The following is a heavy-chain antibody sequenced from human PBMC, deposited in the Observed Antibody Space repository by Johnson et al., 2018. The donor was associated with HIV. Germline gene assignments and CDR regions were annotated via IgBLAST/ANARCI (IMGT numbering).Heavy chain of an antibody. CDR1: GFTFSSYG. CDR3: ARALGATYAFDI. V-gene: IGHV3-30*03. D-gene: IGHD1-26*01. Sequence: VESGGGVVQPGRSLRLSCAASGFTFSSYGMHWVRQAPGKGLEWVAVISYDGSNKYYADSVKGRFTISRDNSKNTLYLQINSLRAEDTAVYYCARALGATYAFDIWGQGTMVTVSS. J-gene: IGHJ3*02. CDR2: ISYDGSNK.